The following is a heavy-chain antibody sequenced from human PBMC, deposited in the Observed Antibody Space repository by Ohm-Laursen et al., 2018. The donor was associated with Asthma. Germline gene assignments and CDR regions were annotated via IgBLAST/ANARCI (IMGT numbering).Heavy chain of an antibody. J-gene: IGHJ4*02. CDR2: IDWDDDK. CDR3: ARIGQYGDYDY. CDR1: GFSLSTSGMR. D-gene: IGHD4-17*01. Sequence: PTQTLTLTCTFSGFSLSTSGMRVSWIRQPPGKALEWLARIDWDDDKFYSTSLRTRLTISKDISKNQVVLTMTNMDPVDTATYYCARIGQYGDYDYWGQGTLVTVSS. V-gene: IGHV2-70*04.